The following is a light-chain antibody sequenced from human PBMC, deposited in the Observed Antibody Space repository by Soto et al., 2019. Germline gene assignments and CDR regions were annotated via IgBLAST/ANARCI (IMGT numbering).Light chain of an antibody. Sequence: DIQMTQSPSTLSGSVGDRVTITCRASQTISSWLAWYQQKPGKAPKLLIYNASTLKSGVPSRFSGSGSGTEFTLTISSLQPDDFATYYCQHYNSYSEAFGQRTKVELK. J-gene: IGKJ1*01. CDR3: QHYNSYSEA. CDR2: NAS. V-gene: IGKV1-5*03. CDR1: QTISSW.